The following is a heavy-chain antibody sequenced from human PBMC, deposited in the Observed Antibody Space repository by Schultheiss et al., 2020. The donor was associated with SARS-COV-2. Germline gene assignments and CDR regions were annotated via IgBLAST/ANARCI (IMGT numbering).Heavy chain of an antibody. D-gene: IGHD5-24*01. Sequence: GGSLRLSCAVSGFTVSDDYISWVRQAPGKGLEWVSVIYSGGTTYYADSVKGRFIISRDNSKNTLYLQMNSLRVEDTAVYYCAKVRSSGGVEMVYWGQGTLVTVSS. J-gene: IGHJ4*02. V-gene: IGHV3-53*01. CDR2: IYSGGTT. CDR3: AKVRSSGGVEMVY. CDR1: GFTVSDDY.